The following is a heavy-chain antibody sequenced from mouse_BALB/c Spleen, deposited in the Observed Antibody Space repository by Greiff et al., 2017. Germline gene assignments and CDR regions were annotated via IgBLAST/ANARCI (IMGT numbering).Heavy chain of an antibody. J-gene: IGHJ4*01. CDR3: ARSLMITTVFYAMDY. D-gene: IGHD2-4*01. CDR1: GYTFTSYW. V-gene: IGHV1S26*01. Sequence: QVQLQQSGAELVKPGASVKMSCKASGYTFTSYWMHWVKQRPGQGLEWIGYINPSTGYTEYNQKFKDKATLTADKSSSTAYMQLSSLTSEDSAVYYCARSLMITTVFYAMDYWGQGTSVTVSS. CDR2: INPSTGYT.